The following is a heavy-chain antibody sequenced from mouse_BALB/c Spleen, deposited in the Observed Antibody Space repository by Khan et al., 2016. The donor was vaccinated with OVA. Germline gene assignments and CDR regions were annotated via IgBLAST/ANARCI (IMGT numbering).Heavy chain of an antibody. CDR1: GYTFSSYW. D-gene: IGHD4-1*01. V-gene: IGHV1-9*01. CDR3: ARGAGTTYGMDY. CDR2: ILPGSDNT. Sequence: QVQLQQPGAELMKPGASVKISCKATGYTFSSYWIEWVKQRPGHGLEWIGEILPGSDNTNYNEKFKGKATFSADTSSNTADMQLSSLTSEDSAVYYCARGAGTTYGMDYWGQGTSGTVSS. J-gene: IGHJ4*01.